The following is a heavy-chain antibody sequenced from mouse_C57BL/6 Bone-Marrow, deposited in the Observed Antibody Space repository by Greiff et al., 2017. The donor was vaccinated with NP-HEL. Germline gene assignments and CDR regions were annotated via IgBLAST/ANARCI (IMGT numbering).Heavy chain of an antibody. J-gene: IGHJ1*03. CDR3: ARRIVAKGYFDV. V-gene: IGHV1-47*01. Sequence: VQVVESGAELVKPGASVKMSCKASGYTFTTYPIEWMKQNHGKSLEWIGNFHPYNDDTKYNEKFKGKATLTVEKSSSTVYLELSRLTSDDSAVYYCARRIVAKGYFDVWGTGTTVTVSS. D-gene: IGHD1-1*01. CDR2: FHPYNDDT. CDR1: GYTFTTYP.